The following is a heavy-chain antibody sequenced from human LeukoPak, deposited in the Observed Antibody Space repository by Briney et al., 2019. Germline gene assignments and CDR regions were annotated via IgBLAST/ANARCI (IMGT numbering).Heavy chain of an antibody. V-gene: IGHV1-2*06. CDR3: ATDQDLDY. Sequence: ASVKVSCKASGYTFTDYYVHWVRQAPGQGLEWMGRIDPYSGGTSYAQKFQGRVTMTHDTSINTAYMELSRLRSDDTALYFCATDQDLDYWGQGTLVTVSS. CDR2: IDPYSGGT. J-gene: IGHJ4*02. CDR1: GYTFTDYY.